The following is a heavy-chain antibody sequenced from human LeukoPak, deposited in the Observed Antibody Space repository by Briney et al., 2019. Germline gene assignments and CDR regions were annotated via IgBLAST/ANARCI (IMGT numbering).Heavy chain of an antibody. J-gene: IGHJ4*02. V-gene: IGHV1-2*02. CDR2: INPNSGGT. Sequence: ASVKVSCKASGYTFTGYYMHWVRQAPGQGLEWMGWINPNSGGTNYAQKFQGRVTMTTDTSTSTAYMELRSLRSDDTAVYYCARDRSIADDYDILTGYYQDYYFDYWGQGTLVTVSS. CDR1: GYTFTGYY. D-gene: IGHD3-9*01. CDR3: ARDRSIADDYDILTGYYQDYYFDY.